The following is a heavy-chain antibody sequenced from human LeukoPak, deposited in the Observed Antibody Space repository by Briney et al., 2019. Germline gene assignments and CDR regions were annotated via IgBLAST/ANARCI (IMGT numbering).Heavy chain of an antibody. D-gene: IGHD3-22*01. Sequence: SETLSLTCAVSGGSFNAFYWSWIRQPPGQGLEWIGEINHSGRPMYNPSLKGRLIMSVDTSRKQTSLKLNSVTAADTAIYYCAGAGYYDSSRDHWGQGTPVTVSS. CDR3: AGAGYYDSSRDH. CDR2: INHSGRP. CDR1: GGSFNAFY. V-gene: IGHV4-34*01. J-gene: IGHJ4*01.